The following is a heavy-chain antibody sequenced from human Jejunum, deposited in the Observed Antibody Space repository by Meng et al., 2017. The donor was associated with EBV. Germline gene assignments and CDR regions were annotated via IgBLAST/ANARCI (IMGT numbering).Heavy chain of an antibody. J-gene: IGHJ5*02. CDR2: INTNTGYP. Sequence: QVQLVQSGSELKKPGASVKVSCKASGYTFTSSGINWVRQAPGQGLEWMGWINTNTGYPTYAQDFTGRFVFPLDTSVSTAYLQITSLSTEDNAVYYCARVRPGGGWFGPWGQGTLVTVSS. V-gene: IGHV7-4-1*02. CDR1: GYTFTSSG. D-gene: IGHD2-8*02. CDR3: ARVRPGGGWFGP.